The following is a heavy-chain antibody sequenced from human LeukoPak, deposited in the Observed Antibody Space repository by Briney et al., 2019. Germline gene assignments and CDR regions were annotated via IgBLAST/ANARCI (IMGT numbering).Heavy chain of an antibody. D-gene: IGHD1-14*01. V-gene: IGHV1-46*01. Sequence: ASVTVSYSASGYTFTHYYIHWVRQAPGQGLEWMGRINPSSGSTAYAPNFQDRITLTRDMSESTLYMELSSLGSEDTAVYYCARRGDRGNHADYWGQGTLATVSS. CDR2: INPSSGST. CDR1: GYTFTHYY. CDR3: ARRGDRGNHADY. J-gene: IGHJ4*02.